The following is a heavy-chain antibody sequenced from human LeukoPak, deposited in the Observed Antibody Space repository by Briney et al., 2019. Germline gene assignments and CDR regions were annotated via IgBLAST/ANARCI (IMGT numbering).Heavy chain of an antibody. J-gene: IGHJ5*02. CDR3: ARTVVAATNWFDP. CDR1: GGSISSYY. CDR2: IYYSGST. D-gene: IGHD2-15*01. Sequence: SETLSLTCTVSGGSISSYYWSWIRQPPGKGLEWIGYIYYSGSTNYNPSLKSRVTISVDTSKNQFSLKLSSVTAADTAVYYCARTVVAATNWFDPWGQGTPVTVSS. V-gene: IGHV4-59*08.